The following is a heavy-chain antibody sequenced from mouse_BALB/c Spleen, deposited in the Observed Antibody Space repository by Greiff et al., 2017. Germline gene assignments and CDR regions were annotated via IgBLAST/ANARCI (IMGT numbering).Heavy chain of an antibody. CDR1: GFTFSSFG. V-gene: IGHV5-17*02. CDR3: ARGRFAY. Sequence: EVKLMESGGGLVQPGGSRKLSCAASGFTFSSFGMHWVRQAPEKGLEWVAYISSGSSTIYYADTVKGRFTISRDNPKNTLFLQMTSLRSEDTAMYYCARGRFAYWGQGTLVTVSA. CDR2: ISSGSSTI. J-gene: IGHJ3*01.